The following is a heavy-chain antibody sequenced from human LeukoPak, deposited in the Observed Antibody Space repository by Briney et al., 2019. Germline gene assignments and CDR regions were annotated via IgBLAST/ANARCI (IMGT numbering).Heavy chain of an antibody. D-gene: IGHD5-24*01. CDR2: IYYSGST. V-gene: IGHV4-59*01. CDR3: ARKVVFRDGYNPDPFDI. CDR1: GGSISSYY. Sequence: SETLSLTCTVSGGSISSYYWSWIRQPPGKGLEWIGYIYYSGSTNYNPSLKSRVTISVDTSKNQFSLKLSSVTAADTAVYYCARKVVFRDGYNPDPFDIWGQGTMVTVSS. J-gene: IGHJ3*02.